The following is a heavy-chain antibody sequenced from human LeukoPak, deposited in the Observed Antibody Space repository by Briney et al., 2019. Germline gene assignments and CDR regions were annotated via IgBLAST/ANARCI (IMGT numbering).Heavy chain of an antibody. CDR3: ARDMGYGYYDYVWGSYRPFDY. CDR1: GYTFTGYY. J-gene: IGHJ4*02. V-gene: IGHV1-2*02. Sequence: ASVKVSCKASGYTFTGYYMHWVRQAPGQGLEWMGWINPNSGGTNYAQKFQGRVTMTRDTSISTAYMELSRLRSDDTAVYYCARDMGYGYYDYVWGSYRPFDYWGQGTLVTVSS. CDR2: INPNSGGT. D-gene: IGHD3-16*02.